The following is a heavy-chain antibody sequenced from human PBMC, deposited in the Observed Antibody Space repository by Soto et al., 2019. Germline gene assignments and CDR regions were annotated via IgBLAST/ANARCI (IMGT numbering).Heavy chain of an antibody. Sequence: VGSLRLSCAASGFTFSSYWMHWVRQAPGKGLVWVSRIKGDGSETNYADSVKGRFTISRDNAKNTLYLQLNSLRAEDTAVYYCLRGNSGYGKFDYWGQRTRVTVSS. V-gene: IGHV3-74*01. CDR2: IKGDGSET. CDR1: GFTFSSYW. D-gene: IGHD5-12*01. J-gene: IGHJ4*02. CDR3: LRGNSGYGKFDY.